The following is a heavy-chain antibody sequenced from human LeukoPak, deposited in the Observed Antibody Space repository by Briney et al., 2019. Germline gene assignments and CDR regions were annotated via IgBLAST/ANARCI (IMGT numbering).Heavy chain of an antibody. D-gene: IGHD5-12*01. CDR2: VYYSGST. Sequence: SETLSLTCAVSGGSMNGYFWHWIRQSSGKGLEWIGYVYYSGSTIYNPSLKTRVTISVDTSDNQFSLNLTSVTAADTAVYYCARRSNVGIVTTIFDSWGQGTLVTVSS. V-gene: IGHV4-59*08. J-gene: IGHJ4*02. CDR1: GGSMNGYF. CDR3: ARRSNVGIVTTIFDS.